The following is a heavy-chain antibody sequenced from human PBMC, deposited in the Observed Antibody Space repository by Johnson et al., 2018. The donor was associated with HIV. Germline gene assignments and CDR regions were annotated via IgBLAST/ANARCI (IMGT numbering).Heavy chain of an antibody. CDR2: IFSGGST. CDR1: VFTFSSYW. CDR3: SRACRDGYTCDAFDI. V-gene: IGHV3-66*01. Sequence: VQLVESGGGLVQPGGSLRLSCAASVFTFSSYWMHWVRQAPWKGLEWVSVIFSGGSTYYADSVHGRFTITRENSKNTLYLQRNSLRAEGTAVYYCSRACRDGYTCDAFDIWGQGTMVTVSS. J-gene: IGHJ3*02. D-gene: IGHD5-24*01.